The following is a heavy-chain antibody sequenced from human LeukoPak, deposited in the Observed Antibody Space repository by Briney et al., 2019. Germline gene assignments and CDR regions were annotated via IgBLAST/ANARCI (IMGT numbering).Heavy chain of an antibody. CDR3: AGRQLVRLADAFDI. Sequence: PGGSLRLSCAASGFTVSSNYTSWVRQAPGKGLEWVSVIYSGGSTYYADSVKGRFTISRDNSKNTLFLQMNSLRAEDTAVYYCAGRQLVRLADAFDIWGQGTMVTVSS. J-gene: IGHJ3*02. CDR2: IYSGGST. CDR1: GFTVSSNY. D-gene: IGHD6-13*01. V-gene: IGHV3-53*01.